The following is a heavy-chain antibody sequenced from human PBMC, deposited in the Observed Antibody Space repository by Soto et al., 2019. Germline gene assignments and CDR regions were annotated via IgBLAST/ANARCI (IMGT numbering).Heavy chain of an antibody. J-gene: IGHJ4*02. Sequence: EVQLLESGGGLAQPGGSLRLSCAASGFTFTSYAMTWVRQAPGKGLEWVSTISGSGTNTYYADAVEGRFTISRDNSKNPLYLQMNSLRAEDTAIYFCNTGIDYWGQGTLVSVSS. CDR2: ISGSGTNT. CDR1: GFTFTSYA. V-gene: IGHV3-23*01. D-gene: IGHD3-10*01. CDR3: NTGIDY.